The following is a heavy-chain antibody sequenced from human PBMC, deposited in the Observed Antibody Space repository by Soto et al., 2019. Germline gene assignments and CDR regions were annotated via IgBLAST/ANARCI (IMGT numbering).Heavy chain of an antibody. J-gene: IGHJ6*02. CDR2: IKSKTDGGTT. V-gene: IGHV3-15*07. CDR3: TTDRPNPGIAAAGRKLDYYGMDV. Sequence: GGSLRLSCAASGFTFSNAWMNWVRQAPGKGLEWVGRIKSKTDGGTTDYAAPVKGRFTISRDDSKNTLYLQMNSLKTEDTAVYYCTTDRPNPGIAAAGRKLDYYGMDVWGQGTTVTVSS. D-gene: IGHD6-13*01. CDR1: GFTFSNAW.